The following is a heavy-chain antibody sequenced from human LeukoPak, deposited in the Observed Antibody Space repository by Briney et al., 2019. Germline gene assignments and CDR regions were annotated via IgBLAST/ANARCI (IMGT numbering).Heavy chain of an antibody. CDR2: INHSGSA. V-gene: IGHV4-34*01. CDR3: ARLTYSNNWYFRRGLDNWFDP. Sequence: SETLSLTCAVYGGSFSGYYWSWIRQPPGKGLEWIGEINHSGSANYNPSLKSRVTISVDASKSQFSLRLSSVTAADTAVYYCARLTYSNNWYFRRGLDNWFDPWGQGTLVTVSS. D-gene: IGHD6-13*01. CDR1: GGSFSGYY. J-gene: IGHJ5*02.